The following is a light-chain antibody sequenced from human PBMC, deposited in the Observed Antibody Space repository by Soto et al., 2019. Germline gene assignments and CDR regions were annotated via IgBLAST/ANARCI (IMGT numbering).Light chain of an antibody. Sequence: QSALTQPASVSGSPGQSITISCTGSDVGSYNLVSWYQQHPGKAPKLMIYEVTKRPSGVSNRFSGSKSGNTASLTISGLQAEDEADYSCCSYAGSTIHYVFGTGTKLTVL. J-gene: IGLJ1*01. CDR2: EVT. CDR3: CSYAGSTIHYV. V-gene: IGLV2-23*02. CDR1: DVGSYNL.